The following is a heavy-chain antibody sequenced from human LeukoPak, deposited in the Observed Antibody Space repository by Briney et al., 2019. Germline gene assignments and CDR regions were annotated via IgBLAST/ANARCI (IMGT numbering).Heavy chain of an antibody. CDR1: GGSFSGYY. D-gene: IGHD4-17*01. CDR2: INHSGST. Sequence: SETLSLTCAVYGGSFSGYYWSWIRQPPGKGLEWIGEINHSGSTNYNPSLKSRVTISVDTSKNQFSLKLCSVTAADTAVYYCARGKSLPRGLNWFDPWGQGTLVTASS. J-gene: IGHJ5*02. V-gene: IGHV4-34*01. CDR3: ARGKSLPRGLNWFDP.